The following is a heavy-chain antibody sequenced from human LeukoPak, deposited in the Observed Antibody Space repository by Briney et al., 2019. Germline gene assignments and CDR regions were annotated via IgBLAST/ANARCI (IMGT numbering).Heavy chain of an antibody. Sequence: SETLSLTCTVSGGSISSYYWSWIRQPPGKGLEWIGYIYYSGSTNYNPSLKSRVTISVDTSKNQFSLKLSSVTAADTAVYYCARAPWGVYCSGGSCYSSVYWYLDLWGRGTLVTVSS. CDR3: ARAPWGVYCSGGSCYSSVYWYLDL. J-gene: IGHJ2*01. D-gene: IGHD2-15*01. CDR2: IYYSGST. V-gene: IGHV4-59*08. CDR1: GGSISSYY.